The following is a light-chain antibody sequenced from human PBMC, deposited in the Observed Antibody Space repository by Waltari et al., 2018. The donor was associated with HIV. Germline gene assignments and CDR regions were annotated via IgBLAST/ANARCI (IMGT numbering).Light chain of an antibody. Sequence: SYVLTQPPSVSVSPGKTARITCAGDKLGAKYACWYQQKPGQSPVLVIYQDSKRPSGIPRRFSGSNSRTTATLTISGTQAMDDADYYYQAEDSSNYVVFGGGTKLTVL. V-gene: IGLV3-1*01. J-gene: IGLJ2*01. CDR3: QAEDSSNYVV. CDR1: KLGAKY. CDR2: QDS.